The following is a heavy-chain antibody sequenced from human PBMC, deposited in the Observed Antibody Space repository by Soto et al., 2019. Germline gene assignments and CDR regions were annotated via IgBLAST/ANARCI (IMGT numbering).Heavy chain of an antibody. Sequence: GGSLRLSCAASGFTFSSYAMSWVRQAPGKGLEWVSAISGSGGSTYYADSVKGRFTISRDNSKNTLYLQMSSLRAEDTAVYYCAKDGYCTSTSCSTNWFDPWGRGTLVTVSS. J-gene: IGHJ5*02. V-gene: IGHV3-23*01. CDR3: AKDGYCTSTSCSTNWFDP. D-gene: IGHD2-2*03. CDR2: ISGSGGST. CDR1: GFTFSSYA.